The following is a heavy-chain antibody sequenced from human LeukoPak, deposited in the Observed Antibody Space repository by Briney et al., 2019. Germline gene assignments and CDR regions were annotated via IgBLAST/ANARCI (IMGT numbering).Heavy chain of an antibody. CDR2: ISFSSSTI. CDR1: GFTFSSFG. CDR3: ARIHGGYPFDH. D-gene: IGHD2-15*01. J-gene: IGHJ4*02. V-gene: IGHV3-48*01. Sequence: GWSPRLSCAASGFTFSSFGMNWVRQAPGKGLEGVSYISFSSSTIYYADSVKGRFTISRDNAKNSLYMQMNSLRADDTAVYYCARIHGGYPFDHWGQGTLVTVSS.